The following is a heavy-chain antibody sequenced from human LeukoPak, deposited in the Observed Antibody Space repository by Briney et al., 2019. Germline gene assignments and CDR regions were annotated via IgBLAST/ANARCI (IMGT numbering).Heavy chain of an antibody. J-gene: IGHJ5*01. V-gene: IGHV1-8*01. Sequence: ASVRVSCKASGYIFDRFDINWVRQATGKGLEWMGWMNPKTGNTGYAQKFQGRVNMTTDTPMTTGYMELNSLKSEDTAVYYCVRARYSSAWFDSWDHGTLVLVSS. CDR1: GYIFDRFD. CDR3: VRARYSSAWFDS. D-gene: IGHD6-25*01. CDR2: MNPKTGNT.